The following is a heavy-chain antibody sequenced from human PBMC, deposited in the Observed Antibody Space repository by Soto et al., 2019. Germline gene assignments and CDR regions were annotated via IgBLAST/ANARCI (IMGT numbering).Heavy chain of an antibody. CDR2: INPNSGGT. Sequence: ASLKVSCQASGYTFTGYYMHWVRQAPGQGLERMGWINPNSGGTNYAQKFQGWVTMTRDTSISTAYMELSRLRSDDTAVYYCAKGVIDSSGSQQYYFDYWGQGTLVTVSS. D-gene: IGHD3-22*01. J-gene: IGHJ4*02. CDR1: GYTFTGYY. CDR3: AKGVIDSSGSQQYYFDY. V-gene: IGHV1-2*04.